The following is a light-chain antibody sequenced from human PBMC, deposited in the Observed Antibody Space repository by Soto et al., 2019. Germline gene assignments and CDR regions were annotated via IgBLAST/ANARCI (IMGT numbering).Light chain of an antibody. V-gene: IGKV3D-20*02. Sequence: VMTQVSATLSVAVGERVTIFCRASQSITSSYLAWYQQKPGQAPRLLIYGAPSRATGIPARFSGSGSGTDFTLTISSLEPEDFAVYYCQQRSNWPLTVGGGTKVEIK. CDR1: QSITSSY. J-gene: IGKJ4*01. CDR2: GAP. CDR3: QQRSNWPLT.